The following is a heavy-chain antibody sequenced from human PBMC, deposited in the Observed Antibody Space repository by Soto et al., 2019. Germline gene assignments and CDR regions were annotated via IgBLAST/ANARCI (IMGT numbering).Heavy chain of an antibody. CDR1: GFTLSSYA. V-gene: IGHV3-23*01. D-gene: IGHD6-19*01. Sequence: EVQLLESGGGLVQPGGSLRLSCAASGFTLSSYAMTWVRQAPGKGLEWVSVISDSDNATYYADSVKGRLTISRDNSKNTPYLPPNRPRAEDTAVYYCAKGVSSSAWSASDSWGQGTLVTVSA. CDR2: ISDSDNAT. J-gene: IGHJ4*02. CDR3: AKGVSSSAWSASDS.